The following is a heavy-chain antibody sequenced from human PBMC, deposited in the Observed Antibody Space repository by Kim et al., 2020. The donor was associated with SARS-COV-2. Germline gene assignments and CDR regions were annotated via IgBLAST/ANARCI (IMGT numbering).Heavy chain of an antibody. CDR3: ARERGSYYEVDYGMDV. CDR1: GFTFSSYS. J-gene: IGHJ6*02. V-gene: IGHV3-21*01. CDR2: ISSSSSYI. Sequence: GGSLRLSCAASGFTFSSYSMNWVRQAPGKGLEWVSSISSSSSYIYYADSVKGRFTISRDNAKNSLYLQMNSLRAEDTAVYYCARERGSYYEVDYGMDVWGQGTTVTVSS. D-gene: IGHD1-26*01.